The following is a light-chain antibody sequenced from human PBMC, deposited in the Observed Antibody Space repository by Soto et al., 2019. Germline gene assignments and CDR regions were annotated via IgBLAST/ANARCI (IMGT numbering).Light chain of an antibody. CDR2: DAS. J-gene: IGKJ4*01. Sequence: DIQMTQSPSSLSASVGDRVTITCQASQDIRYYLNWYQLKPGKAPKLLIYDASNLVTGVPSRFSGRGSWTDFTFTISSLQPEDVATYDCQQYGDLLFTFGGGTKVDIK. V-gene: IGKV1-33*01. CDR1: QDIRYY. CDR3: QQYGDLLFT.